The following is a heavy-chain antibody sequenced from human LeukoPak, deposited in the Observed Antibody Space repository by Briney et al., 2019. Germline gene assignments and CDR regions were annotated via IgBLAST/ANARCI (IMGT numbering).Heavy chain of an antibody. Sequence: SETLSLTCAVSGGSISSGGYSWSWIRQPPGKGLEWIGYIYHSGSTYYNPSPKSRVTISVDRSKNQFSLKLSSVTAADTAVYYCARDGAGVGYFDYWGQGTLVTVSS. CDR2: IYHSGST. V-gene: IGHV4-30-2*01. CDR3: ARDGAGVGYFDY. J-gene: IGHJ4*02. CDR1: GGSISSGGYS. D-gene: IGHD3-10*01.